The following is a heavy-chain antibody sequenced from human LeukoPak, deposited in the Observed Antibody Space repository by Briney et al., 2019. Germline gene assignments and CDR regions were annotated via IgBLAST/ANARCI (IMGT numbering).Heavy chain of an antibody. CDR3: ARLAGYGGLVRFDR. CDR1: GGSFSGYY. CDR2: INHSGST. Sequence: PSETLSLTCAVYGGSFSGYYWSWIRQPPGKGLEWIGEINHSGSTNNNPSLKSRVTISVDTSKNQFSLKLSSVTAADTAVYYCARLAGYGGLVRFDRWVQGTLVTVSS. V-gene: IGHV4-34*01. J-gene: IGHJ5*02. D-gene: IGHD5-12*01.